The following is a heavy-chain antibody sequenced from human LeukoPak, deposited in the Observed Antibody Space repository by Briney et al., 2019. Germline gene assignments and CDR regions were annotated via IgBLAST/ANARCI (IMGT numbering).Heavy chain of an antibody. V-gene: IGHV5-51*01. J-gene: IGHJ4*02. D-gene: IGHD3-16*02. CDR3: SRVYCYDESRVGGFDY. CDR1: GNSFSSFW. CDR2: IHHGDSYT. Sequence: GEALKISCKGSGNSFSSFWIALVRQRPGKGLEFMIIIHHGDSYTRYSPSFQGQVTISANKSIIPAYLQRSSLKASDSGIDYCSRVYCYDESRVGGFDYWGPGTNVTVSS.